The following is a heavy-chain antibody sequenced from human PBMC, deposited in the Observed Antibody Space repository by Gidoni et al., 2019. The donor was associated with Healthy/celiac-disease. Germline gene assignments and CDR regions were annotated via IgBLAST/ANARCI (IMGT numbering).Heavy chain of an antibody. J-gene: IGHJ3*02. CDR1: GGSISSGDYY. CDR2: IYYSGST. Sequence: QVQLQESGPGLVKPSQTLSLTCTVSGGSISSGDYYWSWIRQPPGKGLEWIGYIYYSGSTYYNPSLKSRVTISVDTSKNQFSLKLSSVTAADTAVYYCARWITIFGVALDAFDIWGQGTMVTVSS. D-gene: IGHD3-3*01. V-gene: IGHV4-30-4*01. CDR3: ARWITIFGVALDAFDI.